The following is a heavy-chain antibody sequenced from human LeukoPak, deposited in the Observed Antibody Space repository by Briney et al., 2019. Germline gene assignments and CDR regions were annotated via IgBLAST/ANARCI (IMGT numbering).Heavy chain of an antibody. Sequence: PSETLSLTCTVSGGFISSYYWSWIRQPPGKGVGWIGYIYYSGSTNYNPSLKSRVTISVDTSKNQFSLKLSSVTAADTAVYYGARGAGGSHYYDSSGLDYWGQGTLVTVSS. D-gene: IGHD3-22*01. J-gene: IGHJ4*02. CDR3: ARGAGGSHYYDSSGLDY. V-gene: IGHV4-59*01. CDR1: GGFISSYY. CDR2: IYYSGST.